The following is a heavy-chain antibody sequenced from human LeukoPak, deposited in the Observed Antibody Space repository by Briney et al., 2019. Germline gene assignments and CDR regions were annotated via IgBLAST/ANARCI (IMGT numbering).Heavy chain of an antibody. CDR2: INQDGSEK. J-gene: IGHJ4*02. CDR1: GFPFGSYW. V-gene: IGHV3-7*03. CDR3: ARDSWELRGG. Sequence: GGSLRLSCVASGFPFGSYWMTWVRQAPGKGLEWVANINQDGSEKYYVDSVKGRFTISRDNAKNSLYLEMNSLRADDTAVYYCARDSWELRGGWGQGTLVTVSS. D-gene: IGHD1-26*01.